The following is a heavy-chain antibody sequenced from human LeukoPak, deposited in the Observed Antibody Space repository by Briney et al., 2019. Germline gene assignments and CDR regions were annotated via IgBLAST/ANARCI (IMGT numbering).Heavy chain of an antibody. CDR1: GYTFTSYG. V-gene: IGHV1-18*01. CDR2: ISAYNGNT. CDR3: ARQYQLMTYYYYYYDMDV. Sequence: AASVKVSCKASGYTFTSYGISWVRQAPGQGLEWMGWISAYNGNTNYAQKLQGRVTMTTDTSTSTAYMELRSLRSDDTAVYYCARQYQLMTYYYYYYDMDVWGKGTTVTVSS. D-gene: IGHD2-2*01. J-gene: IGHJ6*03.